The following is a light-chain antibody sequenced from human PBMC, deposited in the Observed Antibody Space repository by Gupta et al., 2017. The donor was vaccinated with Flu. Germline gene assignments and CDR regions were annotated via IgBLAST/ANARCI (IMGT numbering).Light chain of an antibody. Sequence: DIQMTQSPSSLSASLGDKVTITCQASQDIKKSLNWYQQSPGKPPRLLIYGTSTLETGVPSRFSGSGSATDFTLSINSLHPEDIATYYCQQYMKDPLTFGGGTKMELK. CDR3: QQYMKDPLT. CDR1: QDIKKS. J-gene: IGKJ4*01. V-gene: IGKV1-33*01. CDR2: GTS.